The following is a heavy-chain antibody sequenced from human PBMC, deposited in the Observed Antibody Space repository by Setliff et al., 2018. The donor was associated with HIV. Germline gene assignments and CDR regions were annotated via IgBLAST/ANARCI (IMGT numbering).Heavy chain of an antibody. CDR3: ARGKGVGRVIITGGVDV. CDR2: MNPNSGVS. Sequence: ASVKVSCKASGYTFTGYYMHWVRKAPGQGLEWMGGMNPNSGVSGYELKFHDRVTMTRDTSINTLYMELSSLTSEDTAVYYSARGKGVGRVIITGGVDVWGQGTTVTVSS. J-gene: IGHJ6*02. V-gene: IGHV1-8*02. CDR1: GYTFTGYY. D-gene: IGHD3-10*01.